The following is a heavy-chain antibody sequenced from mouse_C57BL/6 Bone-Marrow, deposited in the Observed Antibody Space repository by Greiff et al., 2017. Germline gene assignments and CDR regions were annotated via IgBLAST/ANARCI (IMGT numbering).Heavy chain of an antibody. CDR3: ARDGYYYFYY. D-gene: IGHD2-3*01. V-gene: IGHV1-19*01. CDR2: IHPYNGGT. Sequence: DVQLQESGPVLVKPGASVKMSCKASGYTFTDYYMNWVKQSHGKSLEWIGVIHPYNGGTSSNQKFKGKATLTVDQSSSTASLELNSLTSEDSAVYYCARDGYYYFYYCGQGTTLTVSS. J-gene: IGHJ2*01. CDR1: GYTFTDYY.